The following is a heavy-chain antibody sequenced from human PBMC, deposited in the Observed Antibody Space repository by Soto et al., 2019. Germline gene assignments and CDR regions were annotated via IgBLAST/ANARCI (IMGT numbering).Heavy chain of an antibody. CDR3: AGIAAAPDYYYYGMDV. CDR2: IYSGGST. V-gene: IGHV3-53*01. J-gene: IGHJ6*02. CDR1: GFTVSSNY. D-gene: IGHD6-13*01. Sequence: GGSLRLSCAASGFTVSSNYMSWVRQAPGKGLEWVSVIYSGGSTYYADSVKGRFTISRDNSKNTLYLQMNSLRAEDTAVYYCAGIAAAPDYYYYGMDVWGQGTTVTVSS.